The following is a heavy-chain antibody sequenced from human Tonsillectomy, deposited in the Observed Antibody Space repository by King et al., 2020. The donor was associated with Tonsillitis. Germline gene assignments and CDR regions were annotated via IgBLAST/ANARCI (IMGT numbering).Heavy chain of an antibody. J-gene: IGHJ6*03. Sequence: TLKESGPALMKPTQTLTLTCTFSGFSLSTSGMCVSWIRQPPGKALEWLARIDWDDDKYYNTSLKTRLTISKDTSKNQVVLTMTNMDPVDTATYYCARVTRITMGRLGNYYYMDVWGKGTTVTVSS. CDR2: IDWDDDK. CDR1: GFSLSTSGMC. D-gene: IGHD3-10*01. V-gene: IGHV2-70*11. CDR3: ARVTRITMGRLGNYYYMDV.